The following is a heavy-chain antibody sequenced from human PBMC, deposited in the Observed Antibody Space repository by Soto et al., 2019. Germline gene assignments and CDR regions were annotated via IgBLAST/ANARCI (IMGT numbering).Heavy chain of an antibody. CDR3: ARDYYGSGSYYQYFDY. CDR1: GFTFSSYS. Sequence: GGSLRLSCAASGFTFSSYSMNWVRQAPGKGLEWVSYISSGSSTIYYADSVKGRFTISRDNAKNSLYLQMNSLRAEDTAVYYCARDYYGSGSYYQYFDYWGQGTLVTVSS. D-gene: IGHD3-10*01. CDR2: ISSGSSTI. J-gene: IGHJ4*02. V-gene: IGHV3-48*01.